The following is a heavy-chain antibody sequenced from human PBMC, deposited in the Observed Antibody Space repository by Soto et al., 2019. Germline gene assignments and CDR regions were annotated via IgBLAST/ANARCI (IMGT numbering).Heavy chain of an antibody. CDR3: AKGGASRIAAAGYFDY. D-gene: IGHD6-13*01. CDR1: GFTFSSYA. J-gene: IGHJ4*02. CDR2: ISGSGGST. V-gene: IGHV3-23*01. Sequence: EVQLLESGGGLVQPGGSLRLSCAASGFTFSSYAMSWVRQAPGKGLEWVSAISGSGGSTYYADSVKGRFTISRDNSKNTLYLQMNSLRAEDTAVYYCAKGGASRIAAAGYFDYWGQGTLVTVSS.